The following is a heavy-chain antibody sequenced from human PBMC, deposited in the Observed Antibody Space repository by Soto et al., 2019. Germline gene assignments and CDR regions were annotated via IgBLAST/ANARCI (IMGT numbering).Heavy chain of an antibody. CDR2: IYYSGST. Sequence: PSETLSLTCTVSGGSISSGGYYWSWIRQHPGKGLEWIGYIYYSGSTYYNPSLKSRVTISVDTSKNQFSLKLSSVTAADTAVYYCARGVPDPRLEWPFRHFYYYYYMDVWGKGTTVTISS. CDR1: GGSISSGGYY. J-gene: IGHJ6*03. D-gene: IGHD3-3*01. CDR3: ARGVPDPRLEWPFRHFYYYYYMDV. V-gene: IGHV4-31*03.